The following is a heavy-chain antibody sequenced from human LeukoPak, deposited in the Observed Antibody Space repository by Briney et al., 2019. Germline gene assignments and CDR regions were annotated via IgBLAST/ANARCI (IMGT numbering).Heavy chain of an antibody. Sequence: SETLSLTCTVSGGSISSYYWSWTRQPAGKGLEWIGRIYTRGSTNYNPSLKSRVTMSVDTSKNQFSLKLSSVTAADTAVYYCAREPGSSGYYYGEYYFDYWGQGTLVTVSS. V-gene: IGHV4-4*07. CDR3: AREPGSSGYYYGEYYFDY. J-gene: IGHJ4*02. CDR1: GGSISSYY. D-gene: IGHD3-22*01. CDR2: IYTRGST.